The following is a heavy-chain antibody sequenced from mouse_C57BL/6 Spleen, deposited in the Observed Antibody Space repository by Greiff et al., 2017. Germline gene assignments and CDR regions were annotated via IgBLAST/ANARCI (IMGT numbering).Heavy chain of an antibody. D-gene: IGHD2-1*01. Sequence: EVKLVESEGGLVQPGSSMKLSCTASGFTFSDYYMAWVRQVPEKGLEWVANINYDGSSTYYLDSLKSRFIISRDNAKNILYLQMSSLKSEDTATYYCAREGGYGNYEAMDYWGQGTSVTVSS. J-gene: IGHJ4*01. CDR3: AREGGYGNYEAMDY. V-gene: IGHV5-16*01. CDR1: GFTFSDYY. CDR2: INYDGSST.